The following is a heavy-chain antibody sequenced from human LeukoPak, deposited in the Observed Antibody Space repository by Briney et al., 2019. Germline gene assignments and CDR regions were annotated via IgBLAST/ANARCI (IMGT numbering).Heavy chain of an antibody. CDR1: GFTISSSY. J-gene: IGHJ4*02. D-gene: IGHD4/OR15-4a*01. Sequence: GGSLRLSCAASGFTISSSYMSWVRQVPGKGLEWVSCIYGADTIYYADFVKDRFTISRDSNRNILYLQMNSLRADDTAVYYCARGARGAYFDYWGQGTLVTVSS. CDR3: ARGARGAYFDY. V-gene: IGHV3-66*01. CDR2: IYGADTI.